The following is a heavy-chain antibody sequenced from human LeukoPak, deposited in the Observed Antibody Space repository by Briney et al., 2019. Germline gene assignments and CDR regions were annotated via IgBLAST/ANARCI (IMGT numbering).Heavy chain of an antibody. CDR3: VKSKQKYYFDY. CDR2: ISYDGSNK. D-gene: IGHD6-13*01. V-gene: IGHV3-30*03. CDR1: GFTFSSYG. Sequence: PGGSLRLSCAASGFTFSSYGMHWVRQAPGKGLEWVAVISYDGSNKYYADSVKGRFTISRDNSKNTLYPQMNSLRAEDTAVYYCVKSKQKYYFDYWGQGTLVTVSS. J-gene: IGHJ4*02.